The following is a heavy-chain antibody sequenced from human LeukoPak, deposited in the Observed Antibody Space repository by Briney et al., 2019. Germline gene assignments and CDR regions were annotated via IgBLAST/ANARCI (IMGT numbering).Heavy chain of an antibody. J-gene: IGHJ3*02. CDR3: ARDRGSDGSPGAFDI. D-gene: IGHD1-26*01. CDR2: ISAYNGNT. Sequence: ASVKVSCKASGYTFSGYYVHWVRQAPGQGLEWMEWISAYNGNTNYAQKLQGRVTMTTDTSTSTAYMELSSLRSEDTAVYYCARDRGSDGSPGAFDIWGQGTMVTVSS. V-gene: IGHV1-18*04. CDR1: GYTFSGYY.